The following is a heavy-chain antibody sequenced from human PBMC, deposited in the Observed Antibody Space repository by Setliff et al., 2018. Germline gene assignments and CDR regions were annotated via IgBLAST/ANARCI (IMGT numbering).Heavy chain of an antibody. D-gene: IGHD5-18*01. CDR3: AREGVDTRSSTDYRYYMDV. CDR2: TIPNFGTT. Sequence: SVKVSCKASGGTFSSYGISWVRQAPGQGLEWLGGTIPNFGTTNYAQEFQGRVTIITDESTSTAYMELSSPRFEDTAVYYCAREGVDTRSSTDYRYYMDVWGKGTTVTVSS. CDR1: GGTFSSYG. J-gene: IGHJ6*03. V-gene: IGHV1-69*05.